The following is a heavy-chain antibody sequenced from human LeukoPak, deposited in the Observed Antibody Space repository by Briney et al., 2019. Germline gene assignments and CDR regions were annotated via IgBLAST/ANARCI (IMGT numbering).Heavy chain of an antibody. CDR2: IYHSGST. D-gene: IGHD5-12*01. J-gene: IGHJ3*02. V-gene: IGHV4-4*02. Sequence: SGTLSLTCAVSGGSISSSNWWSWVRQPPGKGLEWIGEIYHSGSTNYNPSLKSRVTISVDKSKNQFSLKLSSVTAADTAVYYCARVYGGYIRRHAFDIWGQGTMVTVSS. CDR3: ARVYGGYIRRHAFDI. CDR1: GGSISSSNW.